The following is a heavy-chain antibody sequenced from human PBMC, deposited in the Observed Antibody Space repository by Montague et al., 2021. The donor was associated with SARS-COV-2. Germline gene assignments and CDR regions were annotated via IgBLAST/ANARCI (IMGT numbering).Heavy chain of an antibody. CDR3: ARGPKMYGELADY. J-gene: IGHJ4*02. Sequence: SETLSLTCTVSGGSVRSSNYCWVWIRQPPGKGLEWIANFYYSGNTYYNPSLKSRVTISVDTSNNQFSLKLISVTAADTAVYYCARGPKMYGELADYWGQGTLVTVSS. CDR2: FYYSGNT. CDR1: GGSVRSSNYC. D-gene: IGHD4-17*01. V-gene: IGHV4-39*01.